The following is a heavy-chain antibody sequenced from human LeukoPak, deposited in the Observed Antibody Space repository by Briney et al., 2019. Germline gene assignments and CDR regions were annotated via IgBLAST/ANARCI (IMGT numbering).Heavy chain of an antibody. CDR3: ARVCSGCLIYYDY. V-gene: IGHV1-2*02. Sequence: ASVKVSCKASGYTFTGYYMHWVRQAPGQGLEWMGWINPNSGDTNYAQKFQGRVTMTRDTSISTAYMELSRLTSDDTAVYYCARVCSGCLIYYDYWGQGTLVTVSS. CDR2: INPNSGDT. J-gene: IGHJ4*02. D-gene: IGHD6-19*01. CDR1: GYTFTGYY.